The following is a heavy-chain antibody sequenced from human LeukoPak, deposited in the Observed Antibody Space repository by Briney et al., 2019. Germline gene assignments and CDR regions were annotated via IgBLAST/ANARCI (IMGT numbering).Heavy chain of an antibody. CDR3: AREYCSSTSCYFRWFDP. CDR1: GGSISSHY. CDR2: IYYSGST. Sequence: SETLSLTCTVSGGSISSHYWSWIRQPPGKGLEWIGYIYYSGSTNYNPSLKSRVTISVDTPKNQFSLKLSSVTAADTAVYYCAREYCSSTSCYFRWFDPWGQGTLVTVSS. D-gene: IGHD2-2*01. V-gene: IGHV4-59*11. J-gene: IGHJ5*02.